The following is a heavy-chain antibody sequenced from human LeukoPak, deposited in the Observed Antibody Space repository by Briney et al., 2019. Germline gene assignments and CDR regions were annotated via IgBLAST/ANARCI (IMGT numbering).Heavy chain of an antibody. V-gene: IGHV3-66*01. J-gene: IGHJ4*02. Sequence: GGSLRLSCAASGFTVSSNYMTWVRQAPGKGLEWVSVIYRGVSIYYADSVKGRFTISRDNSKNTLYLQMNSLRAEDTAVYYCARSDYGDYAAYYWGQGTLVTVSS. CDR1: GFTVSSNY. CDR3: ARSDYGDYAAYY. D-gene: IGHD4-17*01. CDR2: IYRGVSI.